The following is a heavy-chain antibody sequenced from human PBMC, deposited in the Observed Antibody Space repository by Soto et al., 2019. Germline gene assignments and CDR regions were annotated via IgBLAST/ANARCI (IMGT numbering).Heavy chain of an antibody. D-gene: IGHD3-10*01. V-gene: IGHV4-30-4*01. J-gene: IGHJ4*02. CDR2: VFYSGAT. CDR1: GGPIKTGDYY. Sequence: QVQLKESGPGLVKPSETLSLTCNVSGGPIKTGDYYWNWIRQPPGKGLEWIGYVFYSGATNYSPPLKSRAAISMETSKNQFSLSLTSVTAAYTAVYYCARAGLSYGHLLFWGQGIRVTVS. CDR3: ARAGLSYGHLLF.